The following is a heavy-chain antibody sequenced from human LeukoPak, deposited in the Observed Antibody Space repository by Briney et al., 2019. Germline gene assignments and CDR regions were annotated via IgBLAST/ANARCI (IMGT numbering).Heavy chain of an antibody. D-gene: IGHD4-23*01. J-gene: IGHJ4*02. Sequence: RPGGSLRLSCAASGFTFSSHEMHWVSQAPGKGLEWVSYISSSGSTIYYADSVKGRFTISRDNAKNSLYLQMNSLRAEDTAVYYCARDYGGSSPFDYWGQGTLVTVSS. CDR3: ARDYGGSSPFDY. CDR1: GFTFSSHE. V-gene: IGHV3-48*03. CDR2: ISSSGSTI.